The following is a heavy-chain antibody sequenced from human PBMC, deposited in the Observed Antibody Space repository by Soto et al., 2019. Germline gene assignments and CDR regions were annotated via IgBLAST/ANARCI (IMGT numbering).Heavy chain of an antibody. D-gene: IGHD3-22*01. V-gene: IGHV5-51*01. CDR3: ARQRWDSSGYYSGPFDY. CDR1: GFTFTTHW. Sequence: GESLKISCNGSGFTFTTHWICWVRQMPGKGLEWMGIIYPGDPDTRYSPSFQGQVTISADKSISTAYLQWSSLKASDTAMYYCARQRWDSSGYYSGPFDYWGQGTLVTVSS. J-gene: IGHJ4*02. CDR2: IYPGDPDT.